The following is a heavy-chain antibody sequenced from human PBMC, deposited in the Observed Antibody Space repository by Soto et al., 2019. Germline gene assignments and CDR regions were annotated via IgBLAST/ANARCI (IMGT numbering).Heavy chain of an antibody. V-gene: IGHV1-18*01. J-gene: IGHJ5*02. CDR2: ISAYNGNT. CDR3: ARGAPDIVVVVAATPDHWFDP. D-gene: IGHD2-15*01. CDR1: GYTFTSYG. Sequence: ASVKVSCKASGYTFTSYGISWVRQAPGQGLEWMGWISAYNGNTNYAQKLQGRVTMTTDTSTSTAYMELRSLRSDDTAVYYCARGAPDIVVVVAATPDHWFDPWGQGTLVTVSS.